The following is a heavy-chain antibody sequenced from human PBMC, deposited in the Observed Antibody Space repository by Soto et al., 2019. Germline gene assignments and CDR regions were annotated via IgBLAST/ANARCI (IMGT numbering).Heavy chain of an antibody. J-gene: IGHJ4*02. CDR1: GYPFTHYG. V-gene: IGHV1-18*01. D-gene: IGHD6-13*01. CDR3: ARDVAAADY. Sequence: ASVNVSCKSSGYPFTHYGITWVRQAPGQGLEWMGWISPFNGNTNYGQTLQGRVTLTTDTSTSTVYMELRSLRSDDTAVYYCARDVAAADYWGQGTLVTVSS. CDR2: ISPFNGNT.